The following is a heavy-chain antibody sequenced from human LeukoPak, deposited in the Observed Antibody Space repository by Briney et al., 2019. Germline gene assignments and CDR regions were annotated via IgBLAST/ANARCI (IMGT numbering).Heavy chain of an antibody. J-gene: IGHJ5*02. CDR3: AKDAPSRVVVVAAREGDNWFDP. CDR1: GFSFSSYA. V-gene: IGHV3-23*01. Sequence: GGSLRLSCAASGFSFSSYAMSWVRQAPGKGLEWVSSISGSGDNTYYAESVKGRFTISRDNSKNTLYLQMNSLRAEDTAVYYCAKDAPSRVVVVAAREGDNWFDPWGQGTLVTVSS. CDR2: ISGSGDNT. D-gene: IGHD2-15*01.